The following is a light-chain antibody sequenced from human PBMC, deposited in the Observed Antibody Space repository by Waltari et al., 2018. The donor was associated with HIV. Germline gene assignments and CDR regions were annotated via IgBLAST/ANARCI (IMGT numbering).Light chain of an antibody. CDR1: QSISRW. V-gene: IGKV1-5*03. CDR2: KAS. CDR3: QQYNSYPWT. J-gene: IGKJ1*01. Sequence: DIQMTQSPSTLSASVGDRVTINCRASQSISRWLDWYQQKPGRAPKLLIYKASSLESGVPSRFSGSGSGTEFTLTISSLQPDDFATYYCQQYNSYPWTFGQGTKVEIK.